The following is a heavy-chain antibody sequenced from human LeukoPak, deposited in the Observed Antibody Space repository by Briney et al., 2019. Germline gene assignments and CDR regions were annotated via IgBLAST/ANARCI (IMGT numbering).Heavy chain of an antibody. D-gene: IGHD2-2*01. CDR2: IHHDGSST. J-gene: IGHJ4*02. CDR1: GFTFSTFW. CDR3: ARDSKSVPSSTSCSFFDY. Sequence: GGSLRLSCATSGFTFSTFWMHWVRQAPGKGLVWVSRIHHDGSSTNYADSVKGRFTISRDNAKNTLYLQMNSLRAEDTAVYYCARDSKSVPSSTSCSFFDYWSQGTLVTVSS. V-gene: IGHV3-74*01.